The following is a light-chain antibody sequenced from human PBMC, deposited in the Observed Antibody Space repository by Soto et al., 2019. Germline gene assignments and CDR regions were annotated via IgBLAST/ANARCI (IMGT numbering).Light chain of an antibody. J-gene: IGKJ4*01. CDR3: HQYNEWPLT. CDR2: GAS. V-gene: IGKV3D-15*01. Sequence: EIVMTQSPATLSVSPGERVTLSCRASQSIGRSLAWYQQQPGQAPRLLIYGASTRATGTPVRFSGFGSGTEFTLTINSLQSEDFVVYYCHQYNEWPLTFGGGTKVEMK. CDR1: QSIGRS.